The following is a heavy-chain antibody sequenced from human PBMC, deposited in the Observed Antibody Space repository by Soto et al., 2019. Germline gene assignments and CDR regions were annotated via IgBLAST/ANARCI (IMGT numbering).Heavy chain of an antibody. J-gene: IGHJ4*02. CDR1: GGSISSGGYS. Sequence: PSETLSLTCAVSGGSISSGGYSWSWIRQPPGKGLEWIGYIYHSGSTYYNPSLKSRVTISVDRSKNQFSLKLSSVTAADTAVYYCAREEGMFGYFDYWGQGTLVTVSS. D-gene: IGHD3-10*02. V-gene: IGHV4-30-2*01. CDR3: AREEGMFGYFDY. CDR2: IYHSGST.